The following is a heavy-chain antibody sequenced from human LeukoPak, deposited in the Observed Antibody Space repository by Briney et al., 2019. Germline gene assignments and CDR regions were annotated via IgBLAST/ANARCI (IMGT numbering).Heavy chain of an antibody. V-gene: IGHV3-7*01. Sequence: GSLRLSCAASGLTFSHYWMTWVRQAPGKGLEWVANMKEDGSQETYVDSVKGRFTISRDNAKNSLYLQMNNVRAEDTAVYYCARYSYKHDCWGQGTLVTVSS. J-gene: IGHJ4*02. CDR2: MKEDGSQE. CDR3: ARYSYKHDC. CDR1: GLTFSHYW. D-gene: IGHD2-15*01.